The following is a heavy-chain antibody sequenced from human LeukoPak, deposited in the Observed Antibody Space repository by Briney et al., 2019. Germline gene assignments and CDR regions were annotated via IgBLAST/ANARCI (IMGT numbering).Heavy chain of an antibody. J-gene: IGHJ3*02. CDR2: ISVSGYNT. CDR1: GFTFNDYA. Sequence: GGSLRLSCAASGFTFNDYAMSWVRHAPGKGLEWVSGISVSGYNTYYADSVKGRFTISRDNSKNTLYLQMSSLRAEDTAVYFCAKVLRGGVGIVAHAGAFDIWGQGTMVTVSS. V-gene: IGHV3-23*01. D-gene: IGHD5-12*01. CDR3: AKVLRGGVGIVAHAGAFDI.